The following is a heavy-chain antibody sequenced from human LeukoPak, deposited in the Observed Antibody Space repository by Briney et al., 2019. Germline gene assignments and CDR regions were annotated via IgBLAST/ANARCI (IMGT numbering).Heavy chain of an antibody. J-gene: IGHJ4*02. CDR1: GFTVSSNY. Sequence: GGSLRLSCAASGFTVSSNYMSWVRQAPGKGLEWVSVIYSGGSTYYAGSVKGRFTISRDNSKNTLYLQMNSLRAEDTAVYYCARVDYDILTGYYDWGQGTLVTVSS. CDR2: IYSGGST. V-gene: IGHV3-66*01. D-gene: IGHD3-9*01. CDR3: ARVDYDILTGYYD.